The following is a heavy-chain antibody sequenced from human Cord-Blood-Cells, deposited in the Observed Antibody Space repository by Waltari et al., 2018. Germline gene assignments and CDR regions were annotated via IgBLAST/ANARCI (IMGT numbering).Heavy chain of an antibody. Sequence: QVQLVQSGAEVKKPGASVKVSCEASGYTFTGSLMHWARQAPGQGLKWMGWINPNSGGTNYAQKFQGWVTMTRDTSISTAYMELSRLRSDDTAVYYCARDQGDLDAFDIWGQGTMVTVSS. CDR2: INPNSGGT. CDR3: ARDQGDLDAFDI. J-gene: IGHJ3*02. D-gene: IGHD3-16*01. V-gene: IGHV1-2*04. CDR1: GYTFTGSL.